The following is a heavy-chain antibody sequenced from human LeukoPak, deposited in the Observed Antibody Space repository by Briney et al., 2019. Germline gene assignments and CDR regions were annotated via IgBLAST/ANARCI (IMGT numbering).Heavy chain of an antibody. D-gene: IGHD3-9*01. CDR1: GFTFSSYA. Sequence: PGGSLRLSCVVSGFTFSSYAMSWVRQAPGKGLEWVSAISGSGGSTYYADSVKGRFTISRDNSKNTLYLQMNSLRAEDTAVYYCAKEGYDILTGYYDNWFDPWGQGTLVTVSS. CDR2: ISGSGGST. V-gene: IGHV3-23*01. J-gene: IGHJ5*02. CDR3: AKEGYDILTGYYDNWFDP.